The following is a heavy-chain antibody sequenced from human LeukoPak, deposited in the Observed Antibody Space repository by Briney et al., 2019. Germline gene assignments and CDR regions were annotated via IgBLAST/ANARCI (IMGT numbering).Heavy chain of an antibody. CDR3: AKDNLWFGEGGAFDI. Sequence: PGGSLRLSCAASGFPFSNFAMSWVRLAPGKGLEWVSGISGSGDTTYYADSVEGRFTISRDNSKNTLYLQMNSLRAEDTAVYYCAKDNLWFGEGGAFDIWGQGTMVTVSS. J-gene: IGHJ3*02. CDR2: ISGSGDTT. V-gene: IGHV3-23*01. D-gene: IGHD3-10*01. CDR1: GFPFSNFA.